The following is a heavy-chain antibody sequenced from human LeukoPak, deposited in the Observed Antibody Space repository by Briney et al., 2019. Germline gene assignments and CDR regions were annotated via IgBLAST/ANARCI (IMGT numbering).Heavy chain of an antibody. CDR1: GGSISSYY. Sequence: SETLSLTCTVSGGSISSYYWSWIRQPPGKGLEWIGYIYYSGSTNYNPSLKSQVTISVDTSKNQFSLKLSSVTAADTAVYYCASTYDSSGYYNDYWGQGTLVTVSS. D-gene: IGHD3-22*01. CDR3: ASTYDSSGYYNDY. J-gene: IGHJ4*02. CDR2: IYYSGST. V-gene: IGHV4-59*08.